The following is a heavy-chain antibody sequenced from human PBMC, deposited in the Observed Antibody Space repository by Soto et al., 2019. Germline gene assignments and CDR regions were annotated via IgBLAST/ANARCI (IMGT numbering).Heavy chain of an antibody. V-gene: IGHV4-30-4*01. CDR2: IYYSGST. CDR3: TSCYRQDWFDP. D-gene: IGHD2-2*01. CDR1: GGSISSGDYY. J-gene: IGHJ5*02. Sequence: SETLSLTCTVSGGSISSGDYYWSWIRQPPGKGLEWIGYIYYSGSTYYNPSLKSRVTISVDTSKNQFSLKLSSVTAADTAVYYCTSCYRQDWFDPWGQGTLVTVSS.